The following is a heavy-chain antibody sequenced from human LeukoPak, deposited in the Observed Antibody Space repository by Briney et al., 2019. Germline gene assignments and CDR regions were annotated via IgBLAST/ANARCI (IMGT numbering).Heavy chain of an antibody. CDR3: VRELEGGLGDY. CDR2: IWYNGSNK. CDR1: GFTFSSYG. Sequence: GGSLRLSCAASGFTFSSYGMYWVRQAPGKGLEWVAVIWYNGSNKYYADSVKGRFTISRDNSKNTLYLQMNSLRAEDTAVYYCVRELEGGLGDYWGQGTLVTVSS. V-gene: IGHV3-33*07. J-gene: IGHJ4*02. D-gene: IGHD2-15*01.